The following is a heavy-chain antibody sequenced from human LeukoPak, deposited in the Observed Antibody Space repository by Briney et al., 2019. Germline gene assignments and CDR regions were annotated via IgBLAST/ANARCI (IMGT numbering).Heavy chain of an antibody. CDR2: ISGYSGNT. J-gene: IGHJ4*02. V-gene: IGHV1-18*01. D-gene: IGHD4-17*01. CDR3: ARDLSLGRHEYGEAFDN. CDR1: GYTFTNHG. Sequence: ASVKVSCKTSGYTFTNHGISWVRQAPGQGLEWMGWISGYSGNTNCVQKFQGRVTMTTDTPTSTAYMEVRNLKSDDTAVYYCARDLSLGRHEYGEAFDNWGQGTLVIVSS.